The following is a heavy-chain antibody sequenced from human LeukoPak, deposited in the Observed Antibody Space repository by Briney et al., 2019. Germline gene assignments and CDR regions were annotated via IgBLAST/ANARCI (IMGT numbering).Heavy chain of an antibody. Sequence: SETLSLTCTVSGGSISSYYWSWIRQPPGKGLEWIGYIYYSGSTNYNPSLKSRVTISVDTSKNQFSLKLSSVTAADTAVYYCARGPSIVVVPAAYFDYWGQGTLVTVSS. V-gene: IGHV4-59*12. CDR2: IYYSGST. J-gene: IGHJ4*02. CDR3: ARGPSIVVVPAAYFDY. CDR1: GGSISSYY. D-gene: IGHD2-2*01.